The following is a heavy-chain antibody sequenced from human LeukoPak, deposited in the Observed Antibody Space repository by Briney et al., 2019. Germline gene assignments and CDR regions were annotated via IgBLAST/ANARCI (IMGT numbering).Heavy chain of an antibody. J-gene: IGHJ4*02. CDR3: ARAWQWLPLDY. D-gene: IGHD5-24*01. Sequence: TLSLTCTVSAGSISSGSYYWTWIRRPAGKGLKWIGRIYTTGSTNYSPSLKSRVTISVDTSKNQFSLKLSSVTAADTAVYYCARAWQWLPLDYWGQGTLVTVSS. V-gene: IGHV4-61*02. CDR2: IYTTGST. CDR1: AGSISSGSYY.